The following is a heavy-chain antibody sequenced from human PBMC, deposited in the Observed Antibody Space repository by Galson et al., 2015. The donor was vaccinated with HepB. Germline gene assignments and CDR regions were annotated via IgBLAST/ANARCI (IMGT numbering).Heavy chain of an antibody. V-gene: IGHV3-30*19. D-gene: IGHD2-2*01. CDR3: ARRTFDAFDI. CDR2: ISYDGSNK. J-gene: IGHJ3*02. CDR1: GFNFRSYG. Sequence: SLRLSCAASGFNFRSYGMHWVRQAPGKGLEWVAVISYDGSNKYYADSVKGRFTISRDNSKNTLYLQMNSLRAEDTAVYYCARRTFDAFDIWGQGTMVTVSS.